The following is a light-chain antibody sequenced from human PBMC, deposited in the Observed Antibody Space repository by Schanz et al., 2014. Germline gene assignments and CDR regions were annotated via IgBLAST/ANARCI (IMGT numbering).Light chain of an antibody. CDR2: EAS. CDR1: SSDVGGYNY. Sequence: QSALTQPPSASGSPGQSVTISCTGTSSDVGGYNYVSWYQQHPGKAPKLMIYEASKRPSGVPDRFSGSKSGNTASLTISDLQAEDEADYYCSSYTSTNTLEVFGGGTKLTVL. CDR3: SSYTSTNTLEV. J-gene: IGLJ3*02. V-gene: IGLV2-8*01.